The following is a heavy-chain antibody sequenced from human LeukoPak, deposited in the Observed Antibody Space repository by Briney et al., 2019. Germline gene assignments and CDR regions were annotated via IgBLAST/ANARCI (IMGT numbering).Heavy chain of an antibody. CDR2: INHSGST. Sequence: TPSETLSLTCAVYGGSFSGYYWSWIRQPPGKGLEWIGEINHSGSTNYNPSLKSRVTISADTSKNQFSLKLSSVTAADTAVYYCAREVDAAAAYNWFDPWGQGTLVTVSS. J-gene: IGHJ5*02. D-gene: IGHD2-2*01. CDR1: GGSFSGYY. CDR3: AREVDAAAAYNWFDP. V-gene: IGHV4-34*01.